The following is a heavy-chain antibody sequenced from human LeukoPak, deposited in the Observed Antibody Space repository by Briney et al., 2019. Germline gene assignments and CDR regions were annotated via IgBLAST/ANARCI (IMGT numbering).Heavy chain of an antibody. CDR2: IYYSGST. CDR3: ARRGSSSWYGYYYYGMDV. CDR1: RGSLSSYY. D-gene: IGHD6-13*01. V-gene: IGHV4-59*08. Sequence: SETLSLTCTLSRGSLSSYYWSWMRQPPGKGREGVGYIYYSGSTNYNPSLKSRVTISVDTSKTQFSLKLSSVTAADTAVYYCARRGSSSWYGYYYYGMDVWGQGTTVTVSS. J-gene: IGHJ6*02.